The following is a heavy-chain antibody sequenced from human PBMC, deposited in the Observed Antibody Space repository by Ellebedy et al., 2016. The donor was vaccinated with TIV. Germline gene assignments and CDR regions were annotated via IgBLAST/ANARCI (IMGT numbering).Heavy chain of an antibody. J-gene: IGHJ4*02. CDR2: IYYSGST. Sequence: MPSETLSLTCTVSGGSISSSSYYWGCIRQPPGKGLEWIGRIYYSGSTNYNPSLKSRVTISVDTSKNRFSLKVSSVTAADTAVYYCARRKYSGSYYFDYWGQGTPVTVSS. CDR1: GGSISSSSYY. D-gene: IGHD1-26*01. V-gene: IGHV4-39*01. CDR3: ARRKYSGSYYFDY.